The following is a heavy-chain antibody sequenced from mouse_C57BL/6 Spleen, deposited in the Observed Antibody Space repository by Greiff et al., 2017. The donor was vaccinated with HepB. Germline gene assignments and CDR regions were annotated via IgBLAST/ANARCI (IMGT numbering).Heavy chain of an antibody. J-gene: IGHJ2*01. CDR1: GYTFTSYW. V-gene: IGHV1-50*01. Sequence: QVQLQQPGAELVKPGASVKLSCKASGYTFTSYWMQWVKQRPGQGLEWIGEIDPSDSYTNYNQKFKGKATLPVDTSSSTAYMQLSSLTSEDSAVYYCARKRYYGSSYFDYWGQGTTLTVSS. CDR3: ARKRYYGSSYFDY. CDR2: IDPSDSYT. D-gene: IGHD1-1*01.